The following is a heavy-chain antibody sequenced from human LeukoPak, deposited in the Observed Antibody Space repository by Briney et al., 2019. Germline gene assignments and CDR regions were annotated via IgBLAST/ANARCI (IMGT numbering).Heavy chain of an antibody. CDR2: INHSGST. CDR1: GGSFSGYY. D-gene: IGHD3-22*01. CDR3: ARGRRYYYDRRAMYGTQTTIDY. V-gene: IGHV4-34*01. J-gene: IGHJ4*02. Sequence: SETLSLTCAVYGGSFSGYYWSWIRQPPGKGLEWIGEINHSGSTNYNPSLKSRVTISVDTSKNQFSLKLSSVTAADTAVYYCARGRRYYYDRRAMYGTQTTIDYWGQGTLVTVSS.